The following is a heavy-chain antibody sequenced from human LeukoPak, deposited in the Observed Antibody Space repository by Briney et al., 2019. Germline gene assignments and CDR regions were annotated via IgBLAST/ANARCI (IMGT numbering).Heavy chain of an antibody. J-gene: IGHJ5*02. CDR2: ISVYNGNT. Sequence: GASVKVSCKASGYTFTSYGISWVRQAPGQGLEWMGWISVYNGNTNYAQKLQGRVTMTTDTSTSTAYMELRSLRSDDTAVYYCARAGISIFGVLIITWFDPWGQGTLVTVSS. CDR1: GYTFTSYG. D-gene: IGHD3-3*01. CDR3: ARAGISIFGVLIITWFDP. V-gene: IGHV1-18*01.